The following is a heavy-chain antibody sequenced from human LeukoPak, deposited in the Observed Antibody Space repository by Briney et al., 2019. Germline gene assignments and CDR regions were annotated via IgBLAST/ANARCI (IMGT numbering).Heavy chain of an antibody. D-gene: IGHD2-21*02. CDR1: GSTFSSYA. CDR2: IIPIFGTA. J-gene: IGHJ4*02. Sequence: SVKVSCKASGSTFSSYAISWVRQAPGQGLEWMGGIIPIFGTANYAQKFQGRVTITRDTSASTAYMDLSSLRSEDTAVYYCARNTETAIPLPYYFDYWGQGTLVTVSS. V-gene: IGHV1-69*05. CDR3: ARNTETAIPLPYYFDY.